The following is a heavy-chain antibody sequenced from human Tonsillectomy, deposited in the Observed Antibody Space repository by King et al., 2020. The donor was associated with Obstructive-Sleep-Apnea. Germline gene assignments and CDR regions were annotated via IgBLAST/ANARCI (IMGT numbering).Heavy chain of an antibody. D-gene: IGHD3-22*01. V-gene: IGHV1-69*01. J-gene: IGHJ4*02. CDR3: ASGYYYESSGYWGPLDY. Sequence: QLVQSGAEVKKPGSSVKVSCKASGGTFSNYAISWVRQAPGQGLEWMGGIIPIFGTANYAQKFQGRVTITADESTSTGYMELSSLRSEDTAVYYCASGYYYESSGYWGPLDYWGQGTLVTVSS. CDR2: IIPIFGTA. CDR1: GGTFSNYA.